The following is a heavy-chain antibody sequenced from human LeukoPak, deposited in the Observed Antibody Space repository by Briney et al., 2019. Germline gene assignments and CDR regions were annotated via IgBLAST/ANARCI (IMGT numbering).Heavy chain of an antibody. CDR1: GFTLSRYA. V-gene: IGHV3-23*01. D-gene: IGHD3-10*01. J-gene: IGHJ4*02. Sequence: PGGSLRLSCAASGFTLSRYAMSWVRQAPGQGLEWVSAVSGGGDSIYYADSVKGRFTISRDTSKNTLYLQMNSLRVEDTAVYYCASHYGSGSYPRYYFDYWGQGTLVTVSS. CDR2: VSGGGDSI. CDR3: ASHYGSGSYPRYYFDY.